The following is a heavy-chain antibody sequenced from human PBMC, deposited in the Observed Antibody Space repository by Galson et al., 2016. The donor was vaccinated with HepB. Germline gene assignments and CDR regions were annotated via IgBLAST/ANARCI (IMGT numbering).Heavy chain of an antibody. CDR2: INDIGDDK. J-gene: IGHJ4*02. Sequence: SLRLSCAASGFTFSSYAMGWVRQTPGKGLEWVSTINDIGDDKSYADSVKGRFTISRDNSEKTLSVQMDSLRAEDAAVYYCATVSVNRFAFWDQGTVVAVSS. CDR1: GFTFSSYA. V-gene: IGHV3-23*01. CDR3: ATVSVNRFAF. D-gene: IGHD4-17*01.